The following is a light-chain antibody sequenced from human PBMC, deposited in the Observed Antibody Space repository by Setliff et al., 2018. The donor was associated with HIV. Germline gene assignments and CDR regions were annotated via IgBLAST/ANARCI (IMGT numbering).Light chain of an antibody. V-gene: IGLV2-14*03. CDR3: SSYTASSTLG. Sequence: QSALTQPAPVSGSPGQSITISCTGSSSDVGGYNYVSWYQQHPGKAPKLMIYDVSQRPSGVSDRFSGSKSGITASLTISGLQPEDESDYYCSSYTASSTLGFGGGTK. J-gene: IGLJ3*02. CDR1: SSDVGGYNY. CDR2: DVS.